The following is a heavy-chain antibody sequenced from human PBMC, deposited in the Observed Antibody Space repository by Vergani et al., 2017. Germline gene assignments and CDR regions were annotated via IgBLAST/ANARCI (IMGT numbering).Heavy chain of an antibody. CDR1: GYPFTDHY. V-gene: IGHV1-69-2*01. Sequence: EVQLVQSGAEVKKPGATMKISCKVSGYPFTDHYMHWVKQAPGKGLEWMGLVDPEDGETIYAEKFKGRVTIAADTSTDTAHLELSSLRSEDTAVYYCATPQTVTTGGMGVWGQGTTVIVSS. J-gene: IGHJ6*02. D-gene: IGHD4-17*01. CDR2: VDPEDGET. CDR3: ATPQTVTTGGMGV.